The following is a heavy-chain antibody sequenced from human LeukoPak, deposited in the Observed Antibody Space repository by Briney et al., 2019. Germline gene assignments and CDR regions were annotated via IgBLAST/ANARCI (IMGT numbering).Heavy chain of an antibody. J-gene: IGHJ4*02. CDR3: ARGRGSSGWYYFDY. V-gene: IGHV1-8*03. CDR1: GYTFTSYD. D-gene: IGHD6-19*01. CDR2: MNPNSGNT. Sequence: GSVKVSCKASGYTFTSYDINWVRQATGQGLEWMGWMNPNSGNTGYAQKFQGRVTITRNTSISTAYMELSSLRSEDTAVYYCARGRGSSGWYYFDYWGQGTLVTVSS.